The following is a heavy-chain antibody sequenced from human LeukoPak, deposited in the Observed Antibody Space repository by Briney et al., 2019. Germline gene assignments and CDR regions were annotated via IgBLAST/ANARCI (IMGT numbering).Heavy chain of an antibody. CDR1: GGSISSGDYY. D-gene: IGHD6-13*01. J-gene: IGHJ4*02. V-gene: IGHV4-30-4*08. CDR2: IYHSGIT. Sequence: SQTPSLTCTVSGGSISSGDYYWSWIRQPPGKGLEWIGHIYHSGITYYNPSLKSRVTFLVDTSKNQFSLKVNSVTAADTAVYHCARARAYSSSWCYFDYWGQGTLVTVSS. CDR3: ARARAYSSSWCYFDY.